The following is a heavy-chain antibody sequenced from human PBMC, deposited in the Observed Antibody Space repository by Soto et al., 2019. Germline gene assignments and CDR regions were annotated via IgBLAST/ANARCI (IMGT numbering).Heavy chain of an antibody. D-gene: IGHD1-26*01. CDR3: EGHGNNWTDFEE. V-gene: IGHV3-7*01. Sequence: GGSLILSFASSGFPFISYCMHWVLQAPGKGLEWVANIKRDVSETHYADSVKGGFTISRDNDKNSLYLQMNRLRVVETAVYYCEGHGNNWTDFEEWGQGTLVTVSS. CDR2: IKRDVSET. CDR1: GFPFISYC. J-gene: IGHJ4*01.